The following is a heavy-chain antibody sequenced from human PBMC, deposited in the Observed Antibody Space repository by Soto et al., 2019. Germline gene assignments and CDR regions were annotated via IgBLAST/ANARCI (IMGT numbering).Heavy chain of an antibody. CDR1: GFTFSSYA. Sequence: QVQLVESGGGVVQPGRSLRLSCAASGFTFSSYAMHWVRQAPGKGLEWVAVISYDGSNKYYADSVKGRFTISRDKSKNTLYLQMNSLRAEDTAVYYCARDISPYYYDSSGYDYWGQGTLVTVSS. CDR3: ARDISPYYYDSSGYDY. J-gene: IGHJ4*02. D-gene: IGHD3-22*01. CDR2: ISYDGSNK. V-gene: IGHV3-30-3*01.